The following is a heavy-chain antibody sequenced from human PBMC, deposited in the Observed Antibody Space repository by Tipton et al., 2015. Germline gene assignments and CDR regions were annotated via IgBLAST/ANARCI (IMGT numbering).Heavy chain of an antibody. CDR1: GFTFSDYY. D-gene: IGHD2-2*01. CDR2: ISSSGIII. Sequence: SLRLSCAASGFTFSDYYMSWIRQAPGKGLEWVASISSSGIIIHDADSVKGRFTSSRDNTKKSLHLQMNSLRVEDTAVYYCAKEHTPYCSRTSCYGFHFDYWGQGTLVTVSS. CDR3: AKEHTPYCSRTSCYGFHFDY. J-gene: IGHJ4*02. V-gene: IGHV3-11*01.